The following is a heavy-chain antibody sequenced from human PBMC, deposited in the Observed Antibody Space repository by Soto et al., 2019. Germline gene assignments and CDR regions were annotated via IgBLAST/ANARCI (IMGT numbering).Heavy chain of an antibody. J-gene: IGHJ4*02. Sequence: QVQLVQSGAEVKKPGSSVKVSCKASGGTFSSYTISWVRQAPGQGLEWMGRIIPILGIANDAQKFQGRVTITADKSTSTAYMELSSLRSEDTAVYYCASGYSYGYSGYWGQGTLVTVAS. D-gene: IGHD5-18*01. CDR3: ASGYSYGYSGY. CDR2: IIPILGIA. CDR1: GGTFSSYT. V-gene: IGHV1-69*02.